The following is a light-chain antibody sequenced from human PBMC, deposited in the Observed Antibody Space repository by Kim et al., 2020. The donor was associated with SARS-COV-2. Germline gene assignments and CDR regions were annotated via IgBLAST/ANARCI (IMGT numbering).Light chain of an antibody. CDR3: HSYDTSLSGLV. CDR2: GNN. Sequence: KVPISCTGSSSSIGAGYDVHWYQQLPGTAPRLLIFGNNNRPSGVPDRFSGSKSGTSASLAITGLQAEDEADYYCHSYDTSLSGLVFGGGTKVTVL. J-gene: IGLJ3*02. V-gene: IGLV1-40*01. CDR1: SSSIGAGYD.